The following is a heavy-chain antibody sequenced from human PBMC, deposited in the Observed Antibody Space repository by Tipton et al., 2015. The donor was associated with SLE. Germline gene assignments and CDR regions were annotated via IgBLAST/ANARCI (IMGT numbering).Heavy chain of an antibody. Sequence: SLRLSCAAPGFTLDDSAMHWVRQAPGKGLEWVAGVSRQSGSIGYGESVKGRFTISRDNAQNIVYVQMRSLTRDDTALYFCVKSRDYYDILTGFFDQWGQGALVTVSS. V-gene: IGHV3-9*01. CDR1: GFTLDDSA. CDR2: VSRQSGSI. D-gene: IGHD3-9*01. CDR3: VKSRDYYDILTGFFDQ. J-gene: IGHJ4*02.